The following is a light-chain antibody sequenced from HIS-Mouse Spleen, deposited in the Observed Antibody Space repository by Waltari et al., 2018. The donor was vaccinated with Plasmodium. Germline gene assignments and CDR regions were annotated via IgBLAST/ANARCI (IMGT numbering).Light chain of an antibody. CDR1: SSDVGGSNY. J-gene: IGLJ1*01. V-gene: IGLV2-11*01. CDR3: CSYAGSYTYV. CDR2: DVS. Sequence: ALTQPRSVSGSPGQSVTISCTGTSSDVGGSNYVSWYQQHPGKAPKLMIYDVSKRPSGVPDRFSGSKSGNTASLTISGLQAEDEADYYCCSYAGSYTYVFGTGTKVTVL.